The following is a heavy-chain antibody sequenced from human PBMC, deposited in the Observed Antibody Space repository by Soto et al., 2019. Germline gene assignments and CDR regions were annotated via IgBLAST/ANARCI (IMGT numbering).Heavy chain of an antibody. J-gene: IGHJ6*02. Sequence: ASVKVSCKASGYTFTSYAMHWVRQAPGQRLEWMGWINAGNGNAKYSQKFQGRVTITRDTSASTAYMELSSLRSEDTAVYYCARDLVGATSGYYYYGMDVWGQGTTVTVSS. CDR1: GYTFTSYA. CDR3: ARDLVGATSGYYYYGMDV. CDR2: INAGNGNA. V-gene: IGHV1-3*01. D-gene: IGHD1-26*01.